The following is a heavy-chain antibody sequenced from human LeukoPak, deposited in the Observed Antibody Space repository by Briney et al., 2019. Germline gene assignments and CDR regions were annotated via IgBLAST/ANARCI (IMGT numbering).Heavy chain of an antibody. V-gene: IGHV3-23*01. CDR2: ISGSGGST. J-gene: IGHJ4*02. Sequence: GGSLRLSCAASGFTFSSYAMSWVRQAPGKGLEWVSAISGSGGSTYYADSVKGRFTISRDNSKNTLYLQMNSLRAEDTAVYYCANGSVSSSCLGCFDYWGQGTLVAVSS. D-gene: IGHD3-22*01. CDR3: ANGSVSSSCLGCFDY. CDR1: GFTFSSYA.